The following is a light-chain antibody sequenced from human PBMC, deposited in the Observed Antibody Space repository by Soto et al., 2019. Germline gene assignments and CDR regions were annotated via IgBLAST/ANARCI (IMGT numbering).Light chain of an antibody. V-gene: IGKV1-5*03. J-gene: IGKJ4*01. CDR1: QSISSW. CDR2: KTS. CDR3: QQYDSYPLT. Sequence: DIQMTQSPSTLSASVGDRVTITCRASQSISSWLAWYQKKPGKAPNRLIYKTSSLESGVPSRFSGSGSGTEFTLTVNSLQPDDFATYYCQQYDSYPLTFGGGTKVEIK.